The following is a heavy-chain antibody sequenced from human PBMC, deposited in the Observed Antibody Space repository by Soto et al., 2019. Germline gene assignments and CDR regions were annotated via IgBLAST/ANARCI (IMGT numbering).Heavy chain of an antibody. J-gene: IGHJ5*02. CDR1: GGSISSGTSY. D-gene: IGHD3-10*01. V-gene: IGHV4-61*01. CDR2: IFYSGSF. Sequence: SETLSLTCTVSGGSISSGTSYWSWIRQRPGKGLEWIGYIFYSGSFNYTPSLRSRVTILADTSKNQFTLRLSSVTAADTAVYYCARGRKGMVRGVTKNDYNWFDPWGQGTLVTVSS. CDR3: ARGRKGMVRGVTKNDYNWFDP.